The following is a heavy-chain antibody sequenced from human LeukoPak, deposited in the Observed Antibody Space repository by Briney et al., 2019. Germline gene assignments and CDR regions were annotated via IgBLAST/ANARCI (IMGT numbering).Heavy chain of an antibody. D-gene: IGHD2-15*01. CDR3: ARRYGAATRFYYYYGMDV. CDR1: AYSFTSNW. V-gene: IGHV5-51*01. Sequence: GGPLQIPCKASAYSFTSNWISWVRQLPAKGLEGTGIIYPGDSHPRYSPSFKGQVTISADKSISTAYLQWSSLQASDTAMYYCARRYGAATRFYYYYGMDVWGQGTTVTVSS. CDR2: IYPGDSHP. J-gene: IGHJ6*02.